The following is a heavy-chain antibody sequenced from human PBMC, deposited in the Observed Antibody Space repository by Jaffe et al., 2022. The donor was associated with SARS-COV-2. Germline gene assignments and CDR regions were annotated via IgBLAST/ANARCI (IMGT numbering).Heavy chain of an antibody. CDR2: IYYSGST. J-gene: IGHJ3*02. Sequence: QLQLQESGPGLVKPSETLSLTCTVSGGSISSSSYYWGWIRQPPGKGLEWIGSIYYSGSTYYNPSLKSRVTISVDTSKNQFSLKLSSVTAADTAVYYCARGDSSGYYYQDDAFDIWGQGTMVTVSS. CDR3: ARGDSSGYYYQDDAFDI. V-gene: IGHV4-39*01. CDR1: GGSISSSSYY. D-gene: IGHD3-22*01.